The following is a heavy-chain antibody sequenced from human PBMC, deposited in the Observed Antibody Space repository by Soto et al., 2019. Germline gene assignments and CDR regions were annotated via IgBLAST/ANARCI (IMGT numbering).Heavy chain of an antibody. CDR1: GGTFSDHA. Sequence: QVQLVQSGTEVKMPGSSVKVSCKAFGGTFSDHAVSWVRQAPGQGLEWMGVINPFFKGTKYAQKFQGRLTITADDDTSTAYMDRYSLISEDTAVYYCARDVQVNYFDNTYHYYAMDVWGQGTTVIVSS. J-gene: IGHJ6*02. CDR3: ARDVQVNYFDNTYHYYAMDV. CDR2: INPFFKGT. D-gene: IGHD3-9*01. V-gene: IGHV1-69*01.